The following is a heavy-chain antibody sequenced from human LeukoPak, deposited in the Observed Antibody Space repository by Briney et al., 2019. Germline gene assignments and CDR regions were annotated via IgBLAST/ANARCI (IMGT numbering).Heavy chain of an antibody. CDR3: ARHRAYSSSSPFDY. V-gene: IGHV4-59*08. Sequence: SETLSLTCSVSGCSISSLYWSWLRQPPGKGLEGIGYLYYTGSTNYNPSRTDRVSIFVDMSKNQFSQRLSSVTAADMGLYYRARHRAYSSSSPFDYWGQGTLVTVSS. CDR2: LYYTGST. D-gene: IGHD6-6*01. CDR1: GCSISSLY. J-gene: IGHJ4*02.